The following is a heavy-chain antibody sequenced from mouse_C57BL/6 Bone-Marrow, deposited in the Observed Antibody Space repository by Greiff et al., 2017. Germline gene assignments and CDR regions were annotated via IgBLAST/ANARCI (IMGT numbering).Heavy chain of an antibody. CDR1: GYSITSGYY. J-gene: IGHJ2*01. V-gene: IGHV3-6*01. CDR3: ARDSYYGSSLDY. CDR2: ISYDGSN. Sequence: ESGPGLVKPSQSLSLTCSVTGYSITSGYYWNWIRQFPGNKLEWMGYISYDGSNNYNPSLKNRISITRDTSKNQFFLKLNSVTTEDTATYYCARDSYYGSSLDYWGQGTTLTVSS. D-gene: IGHD1-1*01.